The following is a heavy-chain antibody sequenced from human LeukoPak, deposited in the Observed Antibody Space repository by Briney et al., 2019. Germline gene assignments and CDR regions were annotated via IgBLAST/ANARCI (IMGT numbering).Heavy chain of an antibody. J-gene: IGHJ4*02. V-gene: IGHV3-23*01. Sequence: GGSLRLSCAASGFTFSSYDMSWVRQAPGKGLEWVSVISASGGRTSYADSVKGRFTISRDNAQNSLYPQMNSLRAEDTAIYYCVRDRGTYRPIDYWGQGTLVTVSS. CDR3: VRDRGTYRPIDY. D-gene: IGHD1-26*01. CDR1: GFTFSSYD. CDR2: ISASGGRT.